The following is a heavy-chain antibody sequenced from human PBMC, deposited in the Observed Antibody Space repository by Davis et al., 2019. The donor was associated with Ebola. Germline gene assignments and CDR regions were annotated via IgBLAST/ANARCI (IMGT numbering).Heavy chain of an antibody. J-gene: IGHJ5*02. V-gene: IGHV3-7*03. Sequence: PGGSLRLSCAASGFTFSSYWMSWVRQAPGKGLEWVANIKQDGSEKYYVDSVKGRFTISRDNAKNSLYLQMNSLRAEDTAVYFCGREDPFHYDFWSGPFDPWGQGTLVTVSS. CDR3: GREDPFHYDFWSGPFDP. D-gene: IGHD3-3*01. CDR2: IKQDGSEK. CDR1: GFTFSSYW.